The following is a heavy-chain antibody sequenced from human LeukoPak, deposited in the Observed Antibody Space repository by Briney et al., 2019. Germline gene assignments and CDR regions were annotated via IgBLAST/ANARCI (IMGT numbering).Heavy chain of an antibody. V-gene: IGHV1-2*02. CDR3: ARDRSSGWVGYYFDY. D-gene: IGHD6-19*01. J-gene: IGHJ4*02. Sequence: ASVKVSCKASGYTFTGYYMHWVRQAPGQGLEWMGWINPNSGGTNYAQKFQGRVTMTRDTSISTAYMELSRLRSDDTAVYYCARDRSSGWVGYYFDYWGQGTLVTVSS. CDR2: INPNSGGT. CDR1: GYTFTGYY.